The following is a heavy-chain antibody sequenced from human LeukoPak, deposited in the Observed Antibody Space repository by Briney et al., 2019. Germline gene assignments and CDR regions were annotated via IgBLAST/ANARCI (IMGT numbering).Heavy chain of an antibody. D-gene: IGHD2-21*01. V-gene: IGHV4-59*08. CDR2: IYYSGST. CDR1: GGSINSYY. Sequence: SETLSLTCTVSGGSINSYYWSWIRQPPGRGLEWLGYIYYSGSTNYNPSLKSRVTISVDTSKNQFSLKLSSVTAADTAVYYCARTYCGTNACPFDYWGQGTLVTVSS. J-gene: IGHJ4*02. CDR3: ARTYCGTNACPFDY.